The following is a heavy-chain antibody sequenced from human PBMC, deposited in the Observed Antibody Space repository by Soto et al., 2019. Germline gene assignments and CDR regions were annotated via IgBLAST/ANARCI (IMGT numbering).Heavy chain of an antibody. Sequence: GESLKISCKGSGYSFTSYWISWVRQMPGKGLEWMGRIDPSDSYTNYSPSFQGHVTISADKSISTAYLQWSSLKVSDTAMYYCARHEQVSIVGIVVVPAATPEQDQIDNWSDPWGQGTLVTISS. V-gene: IGHV5-10-1*01. CDR1: GYSFTSYW. D-gene: IGHD2-2*01. CDR2: IDPSDSYT. J-gene: IGHJ5*02. CDR3: ARHEQVSIVGIVVVPAATPEQDQIDNWSDP.